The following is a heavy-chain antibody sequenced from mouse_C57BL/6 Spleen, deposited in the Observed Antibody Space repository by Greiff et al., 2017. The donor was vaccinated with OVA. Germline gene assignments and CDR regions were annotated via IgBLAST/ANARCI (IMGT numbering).Heavy chain of an antibody. Sequence: VQLQQSGPELVKPGASVKISCKASGYTFTDYYMNWVKQSHGKSLEWIGDINPNNGGTSYNQKFKGKATLTVDKSSSTAYMELRSLTSEDSAVYYCANYGNSYAMDYWGQGTSVTVSS. CDR3: ANYGNSYAMDY. CDR2: INPNNGGT. D-gene: IGHD2-1*01. J-gene: IGHJ4*01. V-gene: IGHV1-26*01. CDR1: GYTFTDYY.